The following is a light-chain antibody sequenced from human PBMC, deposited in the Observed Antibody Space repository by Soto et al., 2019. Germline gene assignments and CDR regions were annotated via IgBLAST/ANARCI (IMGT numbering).Light chain of an antibody. CDR1: SSDVGAYDY. J-gene: IGLJ1*01. V-gene: IGLV2-14*03. CDR2: EVS. Sequence: QSVLAQPASVSGSPGQSITISCTGTSSDVGAYDYVSWYQQHPDKAPKLMIYEVSNRPSGVSNRFSGSKSVNTATLTISGLQTEXEADYYCSSYTSSSTRVFGTGTNLTVL. CDR3: SSYTSSSTRV.